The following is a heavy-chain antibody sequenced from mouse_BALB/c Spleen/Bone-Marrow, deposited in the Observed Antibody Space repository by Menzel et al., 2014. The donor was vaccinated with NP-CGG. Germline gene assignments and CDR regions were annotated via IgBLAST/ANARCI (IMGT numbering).Heavy chain of an antibody. Sequence: QVQLQQSGPELVKPGASVKISCKASGYAFSSSWMNWVKQRPGQGLEWIGRIYPGDGDTNYNGKFKGKATLTADKSSSTAYMQLCSLTSVDSAVYFCARHAYGNSYWYFDVWGAGTTVTVSS. V-gene: IGHV1-82*01. J-gene: IGHJ1*01. CDR2: IYPGDGDT. D-gene: IGHD2-1*01. CDR1: GYAFSSSW. CDR3: ARHAYGNSYWYFDV.